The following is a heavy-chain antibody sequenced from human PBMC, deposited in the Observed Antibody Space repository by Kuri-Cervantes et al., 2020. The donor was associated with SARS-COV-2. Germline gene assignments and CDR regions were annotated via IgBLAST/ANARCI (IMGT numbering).Heavy chain of an antibody. Sequence: SETLSLTCTVSGGTISSSSYYWGWIRQPPGKGLEWIGSIYYSGSTNYNPSLKSRVTISVDTSKNQFSLKLSSVTAADTAVYYSARNPPRYYYDSSGPSGGWFDPWGQGTLVTVSS. V-gene: IGHV4-39*07. J-gene: IGHJ5*02. D-gene: IGHD3-22*01. CDR2: IYYSGST. CDR1: GGTISSSSYY. CDR3: ARNPPRYYYDSSGPSGGWFDP.